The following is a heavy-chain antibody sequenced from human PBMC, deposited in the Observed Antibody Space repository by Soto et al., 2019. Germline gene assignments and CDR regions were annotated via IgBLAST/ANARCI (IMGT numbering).Heavy chain of an antibody. J-gene: IGHJ4*02. V-gene: IGHV3-30-3*01. CDR3: ARYSSSDFDY. D-gene: IGHD6-13*01. Sequence: GGSLRLSCAASGSTFSSYAMHWVRQAPGKGLEWVAVISYDGSNKYYADSVKGRFTISRDNSKNTLYLQMNSLRAEDTAVYYCARYSSSDFDYWGQGTMVTVSS. CDR2: ISYDGSNK. CDR1: GSTFSSYA.